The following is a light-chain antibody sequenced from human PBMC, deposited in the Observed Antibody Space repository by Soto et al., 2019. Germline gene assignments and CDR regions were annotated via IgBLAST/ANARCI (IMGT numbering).Light chain of an antibody. CDR3: QSYDSSLSAYV. V-gene: IGLV1-40*01. CDR2: GNI. Sequence: QSALTQPPSVSGAPGQRVTISCTGSSSNIGAGYDVHWYQQLPGTAPKLLIYGNINRPSGVPDRFSGSKSGTSASLAITGLQAEDEADYYCQSYDSSLSAYVFGTGTKLTV. J-gene: IGLJ1*01. CDR1: SSNIGAGYD.